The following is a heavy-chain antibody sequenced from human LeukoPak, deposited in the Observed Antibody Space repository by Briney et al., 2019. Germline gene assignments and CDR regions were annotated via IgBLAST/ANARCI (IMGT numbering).Heavy chain of an antibody. Sequence: SETLSLTRTVSGGSLISYYWSWIRQPPGKGLEWIGYIHDSGSTNYNPSLKSRVTISVDTSKNQFSLRLSSVTAADTAVYYCARRYGSGSYNWFDPWGQGTLVTVSS. J-gene: IGHJ5*02. CDR3: ARRYGSGSYNWFDP. CDR1: GGSLISYY. V-gene: IGHV4-59*12. CDR2: IHDSGST. D-gene: IGHD3-10*01.